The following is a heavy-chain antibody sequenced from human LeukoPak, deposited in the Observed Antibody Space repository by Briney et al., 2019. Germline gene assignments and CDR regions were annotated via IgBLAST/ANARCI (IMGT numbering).Heavy chain of an antibody. CDR3: ARGRSYDSWSGYYYDWFDP. V-gene: IGHV3-7*01. Sequence: GGSLRLSCAASGFTFSSYWMSWVRQAPGKGLEWVANIKQDGSEKYYVDSVKGRFTISRDNAKNSLYLQMNSLRAEDTAVYYCARGRSYDSWSGYYYDWFDPWGQGTLVTVSS. CDR1: GFTFSSYW. CDR2: IKQDGSEK. D-gene: IGHD3-3*01. J-gene: IGHJ5*02.